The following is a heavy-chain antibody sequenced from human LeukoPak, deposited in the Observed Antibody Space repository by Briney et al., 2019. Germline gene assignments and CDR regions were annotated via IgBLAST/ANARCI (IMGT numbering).Heavy chain of an antibody. V-gene: IGHV3-30*04. CDR3: ARDWPVGERYYDSSGYSRPDY. Sequence: PGRSLRLSCAASGFTFISYAMHWVRQAPGKGLEWVAVISYDGSNKYYADSVKGRFTISIDNSKNTLYLQMNSLRAEDTAVYYCARDWPVGERYYDSSGYSRPDYWGQGTLVTVSS. J-gene: IGHJ4*02. D-gene: IGHD3-22*01. CDR2: ISYDGSNK. CDR1: GFTFISYA.